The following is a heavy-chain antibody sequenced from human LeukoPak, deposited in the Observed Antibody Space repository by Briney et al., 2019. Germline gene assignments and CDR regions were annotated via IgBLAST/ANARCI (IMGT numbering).Heavy chain of an antibody. CDR1: GFTFSSYW. J-gene: IGHJ5*02. D-gene: IGHD3-10*01. CDR3: ARAVTYFYGSVTYDWFDP. CDR2: INSDGST. V-gene: IGHV3-74*01. Sequence: GGSLRLSCAASGFTFSSYWMHWVRHTPGKGLVWVSRINSDGSTIYADSVKGRFTISRDNARNTLYLQMNSLRVEDTAMYYCARAVTYFYGSVTYDWFDPWGQGTLVTVSS.